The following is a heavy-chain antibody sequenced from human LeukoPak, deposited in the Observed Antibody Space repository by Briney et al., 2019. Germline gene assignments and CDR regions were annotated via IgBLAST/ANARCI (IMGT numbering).Heavy chain of an antibody. V-gene: IGHV3-7*01. J-gene: IGHJ4*02. CDR2: IKQDGSDK. Sequence: GGSLRLSCAASGFTFSDYYMSWVRQAPGKGLEWVANIKQDGSDKYYVDSVKGRFTISRDNAKNSLNLQLNSLRADDTAVYYCARLTGTTGFDYWGQGTLVTVSS. CDR3: ARLTGTTGFDY. D-gene: IGHD1-1*01. CDR1: GFTFSDYY.